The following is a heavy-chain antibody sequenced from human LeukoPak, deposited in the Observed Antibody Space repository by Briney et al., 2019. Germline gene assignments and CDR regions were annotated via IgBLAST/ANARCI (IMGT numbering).Heavy chain of an antibody. CDR3: GVAYYYHYMDV. Sequence: PSETLSLTCTVAGGSISSSSYYWGWIRQPPGKGLEWIGSLFYRGSTYYNPSLKSRVTISVDMSKNQFSLKLSSVTAADTAVYYCGVAYYYHYMDVWGKGTTVTVSS. CDR2: LFYRGST. J-gene: IGHJ6*03. CDR1: GGSISSSSYY. V-gene: IGHV4-39*07. D-gene: IGHD3-3*01.